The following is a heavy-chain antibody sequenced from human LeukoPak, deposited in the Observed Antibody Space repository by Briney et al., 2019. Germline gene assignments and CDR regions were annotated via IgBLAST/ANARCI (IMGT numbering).Heavy chain of an antibody. CDR2: IYYSGST. D-gene: IGHD3-22*01. CDR3: ARDSSGYSGTNTYNWFDP. J-gene: IGHJ5*02. CDR1: GGSISSYY. Sequence: SETLSLTCTVSGGSISSYYWSWIRQPPGKGLEWIGYIYYSGSTNYNPSLKSRVTISVDTSKNQFSLKLSSVTAADTAVYYCARDSSGYSGTNTYNWFDPWGQGTLVTVSS. V-gene: IGHV4-59*12.